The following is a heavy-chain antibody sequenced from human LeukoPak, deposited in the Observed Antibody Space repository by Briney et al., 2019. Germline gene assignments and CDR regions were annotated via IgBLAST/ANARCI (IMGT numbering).Heavy chain of an antibody. J-gene: IGHJ4*02. CDR3: AREDCSSTSCDTVFDY. D-gene: IGHD2-2*02. CDR2: INPNSGGT. V-gene: IGHV1-2*02. CDR1: GYTFTGYY. Sequence: GASVKVSCKASGYTFTGYYMHWVRQAPGQGLEWIGWINPNSGGTNYAQKLQGRATMTRDTSNSTAYMELSRLRSDDTAVYYCAREDCSSTSCDTVFDYWGQGTLVTVSS.